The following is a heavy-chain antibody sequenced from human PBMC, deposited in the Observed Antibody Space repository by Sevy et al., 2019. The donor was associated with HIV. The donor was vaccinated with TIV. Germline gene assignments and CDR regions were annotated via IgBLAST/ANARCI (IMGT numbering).Heavy chain of an antibody. D-gene: IGHD1-26*01. CDR3: ARSPSGSQGPGQYFQH. V-gene: IGHV1-18*01. Sequence: ASVKVSCKASGYTFINYGITWVRQAPGQGLEWMGWISRYNTNYAQKLQGRVTMTTETSTSTVYMELRSLRSDDTAVYYCARSPSGSQGPGQYFQHWGQGTLVTVSS. CDR2: ISRYNT. J-gene: IGHJ1*01. CDR1: GYTFINYG.